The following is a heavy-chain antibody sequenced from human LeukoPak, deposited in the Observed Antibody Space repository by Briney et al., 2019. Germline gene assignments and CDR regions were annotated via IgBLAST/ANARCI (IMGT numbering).Heavy chain of an antibody. J-gene: IGHJ4*02. CDR2: ISGDTGST. V-gene: IGHV3-23*01. D-gene: IGHD2-21*02. CDR3: ARRGDCYSETHCVFDY. CDR1: GFTFSGYA. Sequence: GGSLRLSCAASGFTFSGYAMSWLRQAPGKGLEFVSAISGDTGSTFYADSVKGRFTVSRDNSQNTLYLQLNSLRAEDTAVYYCARRGDCYSETHCVFDYWGQGALVAVSS.